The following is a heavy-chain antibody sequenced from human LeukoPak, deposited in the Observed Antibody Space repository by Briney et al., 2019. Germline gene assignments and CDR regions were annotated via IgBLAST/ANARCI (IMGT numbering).Heavy chain of an antibody. CDR2: ISAYNGNT. D-gene: IGHD3-9*01. J-gene: IGHJ4*02. Sequence: ASVKVSCKASGYTFTSYGISWVRQAPGQGLEWMGWISAYNGNTNYAQKLQGRVTMTTDTSTSTAYMELRSLRSDDTAVYYCARVGGYFDWLLTAYYFDYWGQGTLVTVSS. CDR1: GYTFTSYG. V-gene: IGHV1-18*01. CDR3: ARVGGYFDWLLTAYYFDY.